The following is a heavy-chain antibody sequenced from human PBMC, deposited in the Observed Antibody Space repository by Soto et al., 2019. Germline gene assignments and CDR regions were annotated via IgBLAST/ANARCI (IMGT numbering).Heavy chain of an antibody. CDR2: ISYRGRGSP. J-gene: IGHJ4*02. V-gene: IGHV4-59*12. CDR1: GGSISSDY. Sequence: HSETLSLTCTVSGGSISSDYWSWVRQPPGMGLEWIGYISYRGRGSPDYNPSLKSRVSISIDASKNQFSLRLSSVTVADTAVYYCERDYCSGTTCYEFDYWGQGTQVTVS. D-gene: IGHD2-2*01. CDR3: ERDYCSGTTCYEFDY.